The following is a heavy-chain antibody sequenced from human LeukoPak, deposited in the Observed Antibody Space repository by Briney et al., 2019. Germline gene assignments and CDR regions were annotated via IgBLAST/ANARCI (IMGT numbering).Heavy chain of an antibody. D-gene: IGHD2/OR15-2a*01. Sequence: ASVKVSCKASGYTFTSYDINWVRQATGQGLEWMGWMNPNSGNTGYAQKFQGRVTITRNTSISTAYMELSSLRSEDTAVYYCARQVGNTVYYYYYMDVWGKGTTVTVSS. CDR2: MNPNSGNT. V-gene: IGHV1-8*03. CDR1: GYTFTSYD. J-gene: IGHJ6*03. CDR3: ARQVGNTVYYYYYMDV.